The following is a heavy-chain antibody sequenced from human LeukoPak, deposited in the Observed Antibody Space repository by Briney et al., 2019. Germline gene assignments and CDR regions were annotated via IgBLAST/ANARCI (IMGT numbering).Heavy chain of an antibody. J-gene: IGHJ6*03. Sequence: SETLSLTCTVSGGSISSSGYYWGWIRQPPGKGLEWIGSIYYSGIRHYNPSLRSRVTISADTSKSQFSLKLSSVTAADTAVYYCARHRERSLYYYYYMDVWGKGTTVTVSS. CDR1: GGSISSSGYY. CDR2: IYYSGIR. V-gene: IGHV4-39*01. CDR3: ARHRERSLYYYYYMDV. D-gene: IGHD6-25*01.